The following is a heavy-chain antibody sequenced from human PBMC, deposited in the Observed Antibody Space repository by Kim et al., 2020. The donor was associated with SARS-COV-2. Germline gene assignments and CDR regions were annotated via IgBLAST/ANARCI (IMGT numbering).Heavy chain of an antibody. V-gene: IGHV4-38-2*02. D-gene: IGHD6-19*01. J-gene: IGHJ5*02. Sequence: SETLSLTCTVSGYSISSGYYWGWIRQPPGKGLEWIGSIYHSGSTYYNPSLKSRVTISVDTSKNQFSLKLSSVTAADTAVYYCARANNNRIAVAGSWGQGT. CDR2: IYHSGST. CDR1: GYSISSGYY. CDR3: ARANNNRIAVAGS.